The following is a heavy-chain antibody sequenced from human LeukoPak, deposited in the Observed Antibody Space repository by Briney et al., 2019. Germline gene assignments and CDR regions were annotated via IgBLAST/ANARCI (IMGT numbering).Heavy chain of an antibody. D-gene: IGHD1-7*01. V-gene: IGHV1-2*02. Sequence: GASVKVSCKASGYTFTGYYMHWVRQAPGQGLEWMGWINPNSGGTNYAQKFQGRVTMTTDTSTSTAYMELRSLRSDDTAVYYCARQLHRLQFYYYYYMDVWGKGTTVTISS. CDR1: GYTFTGYY. CDR2: INPNSGGT. J-gene: IGHJ6*03. CDR3: ARQLHRLQFYYYYYMDV.